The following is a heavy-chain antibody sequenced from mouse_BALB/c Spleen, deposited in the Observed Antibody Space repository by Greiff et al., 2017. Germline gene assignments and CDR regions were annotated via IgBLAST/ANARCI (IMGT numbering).Heavy chain of an antibody. J-gene: IGHJ3*01. D-gene: IGHD1-1*01. CDR2: ISSGGSYT. CDR1: GFTFSSYA. CDR3: ARQLLRAWFAY. Sequence: EVKLMESGGGLVKPGGSLKLSCAASGFTFSSYAMSWVRQTPEKRLEWVATISSGGSYTYYPDSVKGRFTISRDNAKNTLYLQMSILRSEDTAMYYCARQLLRAWFAYWGQGTLVTVSA. V-gene: IGHV5-9-3*01.